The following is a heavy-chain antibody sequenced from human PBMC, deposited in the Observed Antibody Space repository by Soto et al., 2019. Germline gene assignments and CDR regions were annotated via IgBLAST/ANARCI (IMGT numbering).Heavy chain of an antibody. D-gene: IGHD1-26*01. CDR1: GFTFSSYS. CDR3: ARDPGGSYYDGGFDY. Sequence: GGSLRLSCAASGFTFSSYSMNWVRQAPGKGLEWVSSISSSSSYIYYADSVKGRFTISRDNAKNSLYLQMNSLRAEDTAVYYCARDPGGSYYDGGFDYWGQGTLVTVSS. V-gene: IGHV3-21*01. J-gene: IGHJ4*02. CDR2: ISSSSSYI.